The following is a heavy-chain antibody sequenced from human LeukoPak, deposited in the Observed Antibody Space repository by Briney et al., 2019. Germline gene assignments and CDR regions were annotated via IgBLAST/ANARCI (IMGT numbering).Heavy chain of an antibody. D-gene: IGHD3-3*01. CDR3: ARDYDFWSGYSNYYYYYMDV. CDR2: MNPNSGDK. CDR1: GYTFTSYD. J-gene: IGHJ6*03. Sequence: ASVRLSCKASGYTFTSYDINWVRQATGQGLEWMGWMNPNSGDKRYAQKFQGRVNITRNTSLSTAYMELSSLRSEDTAVYYCARDYDFWSGYSNYYYYYMDVWGKGTTVTVSS. V-gene: IGHV1-8*03.